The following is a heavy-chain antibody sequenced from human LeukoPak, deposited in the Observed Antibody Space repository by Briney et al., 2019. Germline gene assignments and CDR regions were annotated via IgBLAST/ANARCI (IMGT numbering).Heavy chain of an antibody. Sequence: ASVKLSCKASGGTFSSYAISWVRQAPGQGLEWMGGIIPIFGTTNYAQKFQGRVTITADESTSTAYMELSSLRSEDTAVYYCARSSIAARVHYYYYMDVWGKGTTATVSS. V-gene: IGHV1-69*13. J-gene: IGHJ6*03. CDR3: ARSSIAARVHYYYYMDV. D-gene: IGHD6-6*01. CDR2: IIPIFGTT. CDR1: GGTFSSYA.